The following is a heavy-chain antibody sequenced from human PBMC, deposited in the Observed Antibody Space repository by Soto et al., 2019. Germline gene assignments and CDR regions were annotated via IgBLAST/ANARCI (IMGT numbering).Heavy chain of an antibody. V-gene: IGHV4-34*01. CDR1: GGSFSGYY. CDR3: ARRSTYYYGSGSYTDYFDY. D-gene: IGHD3-10*01. Sequence: SETLSLTCAVYGGSFSGYYWCWIRQPPGKGLEWIGEINHSGSTNYNPSLKSRVTISVDTSKNQFSLKLSSVTAADTAVYYCARRSTYYYGSGSYTDYFDYWGQGILVTVSS. J-gene: IGHJ4*02. CDR2: INHSGST.